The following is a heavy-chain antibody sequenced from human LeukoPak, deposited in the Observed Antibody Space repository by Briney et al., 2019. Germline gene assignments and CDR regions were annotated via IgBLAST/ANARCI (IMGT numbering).Heavy chain of an antibody. CDR3: AKTTTSPGTSYGLDF. J-gene: IGHJ4*02. V-gene: IGHV3-30-3*02. CDR1: GFTFSSYA. CDR2: ISYDGSNK. D-gene: IGHD4-17*01. Sequence: GRSLRLSCAASGFTFSSYAMHWVRQAPGKGLEWVAVISYDGSNKYYADSVKGRFTISRDNSKNTLYLQMNSLRAEDTAVYYCAKTTTSPGTSYGLDFWGQGTLVTVSS.